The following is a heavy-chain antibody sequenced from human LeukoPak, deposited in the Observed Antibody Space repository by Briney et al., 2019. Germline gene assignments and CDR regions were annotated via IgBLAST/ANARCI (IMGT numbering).Heavy chain of an antibody. J-gene: IGHJ4*02. CDR2: ISAYNGNT. CDR3: ARMPYYYDSSGPYY. CDR1: GFTFTSYG. V-gene: IGHV1-18*01. D-gene: IGHD3-22*01. Sequence: ASVTVSCKASGFTFTSYGISWVRQAPGQGLEWMGWISAYNGNTNYAQKLQGRVTMTTDTSTSTAYMELRSLRSDDTAVYYCARMPYYYDSSGPYYWGQGTLVTVSS.